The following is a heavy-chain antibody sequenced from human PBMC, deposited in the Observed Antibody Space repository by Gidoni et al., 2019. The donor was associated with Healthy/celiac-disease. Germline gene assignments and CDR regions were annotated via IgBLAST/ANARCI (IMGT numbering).Heavy chain of an antibody. V-gene: IGHV4-59*01. CDR2: SYYSGST. CDR1: GGSITSYY. J-gene: IGHJ6*02. CDR3: ARVAVLSGETYYYYGMDV. Sequence: QVQLQESGPGLVQPSETLSLTCTVSGGSITSYYWNWIRQPPGKGLEWIGYSYYSGSTNYNPSLKSRVTISVDTSKNQFSLKLSSVTAADTAVYYCARVAVLSGETYYYYGMDVWGQGTTVTVSS. D-gene: IGHD1-26*01.